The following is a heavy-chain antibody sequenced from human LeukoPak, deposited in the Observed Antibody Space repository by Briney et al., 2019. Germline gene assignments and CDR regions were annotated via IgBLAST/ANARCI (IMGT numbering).Heavy chain of an antibody. Sequence: SETLSLTCTVTGGSMSNYYWSWIRQSPGKGLECVAYIYSSGSTHYNPSLKSRVTISLDTSKNQFSLKVSSVTAADTAVYYCARHDNNGYYYDHWGQGTRVTVSS. CDR3: ARHDNNGYYYDH. CDR1: GGSMSNYY. J-gene: IGHJ5*02. V-gene: IGHV4-59*08. D-gene: IGHD3-22*01. CDR2: IYSSGST.